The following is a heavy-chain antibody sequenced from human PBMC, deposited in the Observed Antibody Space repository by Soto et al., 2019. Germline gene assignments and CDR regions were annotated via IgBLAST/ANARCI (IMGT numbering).Heavy chain of an antibody. J-gene: IGHJ4*02. CDR1: GFTFSIYA. CDR2: ISTNGGST. V-gene: IGHV3-64D*06. Sequence: GGSLRLSCSASGFTFSIYAMHWVRQAPGKGLEYVSSISTNGGSTHYADSVKGRFTISRDNSKNTVYLQMSSLRAEDTAVYYCVKEEYYYDSSGYYPFDYWGQGTLVTVSS. D-gene: IGHD3-22*01. CDR3: VKEEYYYDSSGYYPFDY.